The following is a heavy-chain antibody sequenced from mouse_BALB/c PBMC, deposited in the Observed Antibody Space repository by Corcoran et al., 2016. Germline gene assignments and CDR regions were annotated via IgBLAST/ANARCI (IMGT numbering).Heavy chain of an antibody. V-gene: IGHV1-26*01. CDR1: DYSFTGYY. Sequence: EVQLQQSGPELVKPGASVKISCKASDYSFTGYYMHWVKQSHVKSLEWIGRINPYNGATSYNQNFKDKASLTVDKSSSTAYMELHSLTSEDSAVYYCAREGIYYYGSSYAYWGQGTLVTVSA. D-gene: IGHD1-1*01. CDR3: AREGIYYYGSSYAY. J-gene: IGHJ3*01. CDR2: INPYNGAT.